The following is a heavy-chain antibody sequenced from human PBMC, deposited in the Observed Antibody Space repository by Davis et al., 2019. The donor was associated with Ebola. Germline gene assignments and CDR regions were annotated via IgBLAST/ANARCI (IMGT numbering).Heavy chain of an antibody. V-gene: IGHV1-2*06. CDR1: GYTFTSHD. J-gene: IGHJ4*02. D-gene: IGHD5-12*01. CDR2: INPSRGGT. Sequence: AASVKVSCKASGYTFTSHDIIWVRQAPGHAPSFLCQINPSRGGTKYAQKFQGRVTMTRDTSISTAYLELSRLRSDDTAVYFCARDSFGGYYSFDNWGQGTLVTVSS. CDR3: ARDSFGGYYSFDN.